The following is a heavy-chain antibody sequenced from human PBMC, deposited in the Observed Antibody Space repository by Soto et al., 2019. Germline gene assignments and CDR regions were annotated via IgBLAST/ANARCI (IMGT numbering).Heavy chain of an antibody. CDR3: GHRVANYPFFDQ. D-gene: IGHD1-7*01. J-gene: IGHJ4*02. CDR1: GFSLSTSGVA. Sequence: SGPTLVNPTQTLTLTCTFSGFSLSTSGVAVDWIRQPPGKALEWLGLIYWNGDRYYSPSLKTRLTITKDTANSQVVLTMANLDPVDTATYFCGHRVANYPFFDQCGQGILVTVS. CDR2: IYWNGDR. V-gene: IGHV2-5*01.